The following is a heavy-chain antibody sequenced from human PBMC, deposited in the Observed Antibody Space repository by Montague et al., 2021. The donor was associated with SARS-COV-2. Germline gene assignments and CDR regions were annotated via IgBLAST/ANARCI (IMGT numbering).Heavy chain of an antibody. CDR3: ARTNYDFWRGRQRGGAFDI. Sequence: SETLSLTCTVTGGSISSSDYYWGWIRQPPGKGLEWIGSLFYSVNTYYNPSLKSRVTISVDTSKNQFSLKLGSVTAADTAVYYCARTNYDFWRGRQRGGAFDIWGQGTMVTVSS. J-gene: IGHJ3*02. CDR1: GGSISSSDYY. V-gene: IGHV4-39*01. D-gene: IGHD3-3*01. CDR2: LFYSVNT.